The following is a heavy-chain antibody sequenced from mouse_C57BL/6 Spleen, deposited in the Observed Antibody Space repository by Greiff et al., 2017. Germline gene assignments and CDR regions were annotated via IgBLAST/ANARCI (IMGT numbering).Heavy chain of an antibody. CDR2: ISYDGSN. J-gene: IGHJ3*01. D-gene: IGHD1-2*01. CDR3: AREALRLFAY. Sequence: EVKLQQSGPGLVKPSQSLSLTCSVTGYSITSGYYWNWIRQFPGNKLEWMGYISYDGSNNYNPSLKNRISITRDTSKNQFFLKLNSVTTEDTATYYCAREALRLFAYWGQGTLGTVSA. V-gene: IGHV3-6*01. CDR1: GYSITSGYY.